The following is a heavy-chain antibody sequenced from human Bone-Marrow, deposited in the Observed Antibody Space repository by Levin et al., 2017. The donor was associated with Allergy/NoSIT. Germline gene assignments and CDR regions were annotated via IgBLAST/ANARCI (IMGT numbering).Heavy chain of an antibody. Sequence: SGLTLFKLTHPFPLPFPFSFFSLSSSGVGVGWIRQPPGKALECLAFIYWDDDKRYSPSLQSRLTITKDTSKNQVVLTMTDMDPVDTATYYCAHRGSLYGSGDVGYFDYWGQGALVTVSS. CDR1: FFSLSSSGVG. J-gene: IGHJ4*02. CDR3: AHRGSLYGSGDVGYFDY. CDR2: IYWDDDK. D-gene: IGHD7-27*01. V-gene: IGHV2-5*02.